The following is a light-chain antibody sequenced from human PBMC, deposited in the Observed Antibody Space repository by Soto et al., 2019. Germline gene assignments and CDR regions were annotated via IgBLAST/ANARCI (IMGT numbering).Light chain of an antibody. CDR1: QGISSY. J-gene: IGKJ1*01. V-gene: IGKV1-8*01. Sequence: IRLTLSPTSFSASTGDRVTITCRVSQGISSYLAWYQQKPGKAPKLLIYAASTLQSGVPSRFSGSGSGTDFTLTISCLQSEDFATYYCQQYYSYPPWTFGQGTKVDIK. CDR2: AAS. CDR3: QQYYSYPPWT.